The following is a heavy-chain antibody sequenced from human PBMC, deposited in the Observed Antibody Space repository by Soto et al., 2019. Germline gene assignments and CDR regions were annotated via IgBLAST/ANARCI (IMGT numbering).Heavy chain of an antibody. CDR1: GASISSYY. J-gene: IGHJ4*02. CDR3: ARTADEDTAMDN. D-gene: IGHD5-18*01. CDR2: IYYSGST. V-gene: IGHV4-59*01. Sequence: ETLSVTCPVSGASISSYYWSWIRQPPGKGLEWIGYIYYSGSTNYNPSLKSRVTISVDTSKNQFSLKLSSVTAADTAVYYCARTADEDTAMDNWGQGTLVTVYS.